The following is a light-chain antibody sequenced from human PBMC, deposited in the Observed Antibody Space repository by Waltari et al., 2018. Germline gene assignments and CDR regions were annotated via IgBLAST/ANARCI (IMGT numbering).Light chain of an antibody. CDR3: SSYAGSNNLGV. CDR1: SSDVGGYTY. Sequence: QSALTQPPSASGSPGQSVTISCTGTSSDVGGYTYVSWYQQPPGKAPKLMIYDVNKRPSGVPDRFSGSKSGNTASLTVSGLQTEDEADYYCSSYAGSNNLGVFGGGTKLTVL. J-gene: IGLJ2*01. CDR2: DVN. V-gene: IGLV2-8*01.